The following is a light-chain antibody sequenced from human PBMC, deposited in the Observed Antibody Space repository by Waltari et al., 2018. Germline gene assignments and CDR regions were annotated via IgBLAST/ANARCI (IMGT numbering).Light chain of an antibody. Sequence: DIVMTQSPDSLAVSLGERATINCKSSQSVLYSSNNKNYLAWYQQKPGQPPKLLIYWASTLESGVPDRFSGSGSGTHFTLTITSLQAEDVAVYYCQQYYSIPLTFGGGTRMEIK. CDR3: QQYYSIPLT. CDR2: WAS. J-gene: IGKJ4*01. V-gene: IGKV4-1*01. CDR1: QSVLYSSNNKNY.